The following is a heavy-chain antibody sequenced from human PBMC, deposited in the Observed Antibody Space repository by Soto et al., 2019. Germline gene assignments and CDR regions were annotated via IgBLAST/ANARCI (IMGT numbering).Heavy chain of an antibody. CDR1: GFTFTSYW. CDR3: ATSSDTGYIFDF. J-gene: IGHJ4*02. Sequence: LRLSCAASGFTFTSYWMSWVRQAPGKGQEWVASIKQNGGEEYYVDSVKGRFTISRDNAKNSLYLEMNSLRAEERAVYYCATSSDTGYIFDFWGQGTLVTVSS. CDR2: IKQNGGEE. D-gene: IGHD3-9*01. V-gene: IGHV3-7*01.